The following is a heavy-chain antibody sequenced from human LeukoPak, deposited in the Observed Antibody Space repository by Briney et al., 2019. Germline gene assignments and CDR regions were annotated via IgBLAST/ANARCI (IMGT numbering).Heavy chain of an antibody. J-gene: IGHJ4*02. D-gene: IGHD3-10*01. CDR2: INWNGDST. Sequence: GGSLRLSCAASGFNFDDFGMSWDRQVPGKGLEWVSGINWNGDSTGYVDSVKGRFTISRDNAKNSVYLQMNSLRAEDTALYRCARDPRGGSGSHFTSWGQGTLVTVSS. CDR1: GFNFDDFG. V-gene: IGHV3-20*01. CDR3: ARDPRGGSGSHFTS.